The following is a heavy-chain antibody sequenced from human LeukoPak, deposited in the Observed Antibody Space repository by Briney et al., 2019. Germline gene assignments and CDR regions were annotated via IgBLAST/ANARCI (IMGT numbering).Heavy chain of an antibody. Sequence: PGGSLRLSCTASGFTFSDHYMDWVRQAPGKGVEWVGRSRNKPKQYITEYAASVKGRFTISRDDSKNSLYLQVNSLRTEDTAVYYCVRVDSSYYFDYWGQGTLVTVSS. CDR3: VRVDSSYYFDY. V-gene: IGHV3-72*01. D-gene: IGHD3/OR15-3a*01. CDR2: SRNKPKQYIT. CDR1: GFTFSDHY. J-gene: IGHJ4*02.